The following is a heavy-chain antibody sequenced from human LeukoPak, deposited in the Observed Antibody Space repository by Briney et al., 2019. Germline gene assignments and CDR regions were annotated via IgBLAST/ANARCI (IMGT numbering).Heavy chain of an antibody. CDR1: GGSISTHY. V-gene: IGHV4-59*08. Sequence: SETLSLTCSVSGGSISTHYYNWIRQSPGKGLEWIGRISYSGSTNYNPSLQSRVTISIDTSKNQFSLRLTSVTAADTAVNYCAKRGVEMSAVRPDNWLDPWGQGTLVTVSS. CDR3: AKRGVEMSAVRPDNWLDP. D-gene: IGHD5-24*01. CDR2: ISYSGST. J-gene: IGHJ5*02.